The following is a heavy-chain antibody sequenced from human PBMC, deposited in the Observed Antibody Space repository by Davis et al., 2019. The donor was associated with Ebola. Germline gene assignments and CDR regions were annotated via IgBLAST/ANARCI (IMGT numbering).Heavy chain of an antibody. D-gene: IGHD3-16*01. Sequence: GGSLRLSCAASGFIFSNYWMTWVRQAPGKGLEWVANIKQDGSVTYYVDSVRGRFTISRDNAKNSLYLQMNTLRAEDTAVYYCSTAFNSMTDAFDFWGQGTMVTVSS. CDR3: STAFNSMTDAFDF. CDR1: GFIFSNYW. J-gene: IGHJ3*01. CDR2: IKQDGSVT. V-gene: IGHV3-7*01.